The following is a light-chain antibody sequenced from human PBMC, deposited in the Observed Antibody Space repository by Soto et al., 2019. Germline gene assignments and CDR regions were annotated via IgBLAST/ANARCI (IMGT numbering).Light chain of an antibody. Sequence: EIVLTQSPGTLSLSPGERATLSCRASQSVSSYLAWYQQKPGQAPRLLIYDASNRATGIPARFSGSGSGTDFTLTISSLEPEDFAVYYCQQRSNWPLTFGGGTKLDIK. CDR2: DAS. CDR1: QSVSSY. CDR3: QQRSNWPLT. V-gene: IGKV3-11*01. J-gene: IGKJ4*01.